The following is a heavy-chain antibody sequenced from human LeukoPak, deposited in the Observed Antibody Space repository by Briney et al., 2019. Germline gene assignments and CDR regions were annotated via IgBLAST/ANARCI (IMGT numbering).Heavy chain of an antibody. CDR2: INHSGST. CDR3: ARGRTSSLRRPYYFDY. V-gene: IGHV4-34*01. Sequence: SETLSLTCAVYGGSFSGYYWSWVRQPPGKGLEWIGEINHSGSTNYNPSLKSRVTISVDTSKNQFSLKLSSVTAADTAVYYCARGRTSSLRRPYYFDYWGQGTLVTVSS. J-gene: IGHJ4*02. D-gene: IGHD4-17*01. CDR1: GGSFSGYY.